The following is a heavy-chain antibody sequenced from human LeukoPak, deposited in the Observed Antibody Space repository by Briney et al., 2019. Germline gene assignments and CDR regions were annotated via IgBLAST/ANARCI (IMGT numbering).Heavy chain of an antibody. CDR1: GFTSSSYE. CDR2: ISSSGSTI. CDR3: ARDSTYYYDSSGYSADYFDY. D-gene: IGHD3-22*01. J-gene: IGHJ4*02. V-gene: IGHV3-48*03. Sequence: PGGSLRLSCAASGFTSSSYEMNWVRQAPGKGLEWVSYISSSGSTIYYADSVKGRFTISRDNAKNSLYLQMNSLRAEDTAVYYCARDSTYYYDSSGYSADYFDYWGQGTLVTVSS.